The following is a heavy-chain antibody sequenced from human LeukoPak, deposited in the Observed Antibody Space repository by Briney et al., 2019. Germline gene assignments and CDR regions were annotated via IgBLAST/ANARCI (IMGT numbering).Heavy chain of an antibody. V-gene: IGHV3-20*04. J-gene: IGHJ4*02. CDR3: ARGPSGWELDY. CDR1: GFTFDDYG. Sequence: GGSLRLSCAASGFTFDDYGMSWVRQAPGKGLEWVSGINWNGGSTGYADSVKGRFTISRDNAKNTLHLQMNSLRAEDTAVYYCARGPSGWELDYWGQGTLVTVSS. D-gene: IGHD1-26*01. CDR2: INWNGGST.